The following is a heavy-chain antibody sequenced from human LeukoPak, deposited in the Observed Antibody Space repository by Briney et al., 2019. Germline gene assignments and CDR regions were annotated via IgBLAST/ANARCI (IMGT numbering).Heavy chain of an antibody. CDR1: GGSVSSYY. J-gene: IGHJ4*02. CDR3: ARETKAVVGTGSLEY. CDR2: IYSSGST. Sequence: SSETLSLTCTVSGGSVSSYYWSWIRQSAGKGLEWIGRIYSSGSTNYNPSLKSRVTMSVDTSKNQFSLKVSSVSAADTAVYYCARETKAVVGTGSLEYWGQGTLVTVSS. D-gene: IGHD6-19*01. V-gene: IGHV4-4*07.